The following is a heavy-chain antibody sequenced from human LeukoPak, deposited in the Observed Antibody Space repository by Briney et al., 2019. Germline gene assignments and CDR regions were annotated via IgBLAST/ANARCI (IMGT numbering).Heavy chain of an antibody. V-gene: IGHV3-66*02. D-gene: IGHD3-16*01. CDR2: IYAGGST. J-gene: IGHJ4*02. Sequence: GGSLRLSCTASGLFVSDSYMTWVRQAPGKGLEWVSIIYAGGSTYYTDSVKGRFTISRDNSNNTVYLQMNSLKIEDTAVYYCAKLWGWGTHIDSWGQGTVVTVSS. CDR3: AKLWGWGTHIDS. CDR1: GLFVSDSY.